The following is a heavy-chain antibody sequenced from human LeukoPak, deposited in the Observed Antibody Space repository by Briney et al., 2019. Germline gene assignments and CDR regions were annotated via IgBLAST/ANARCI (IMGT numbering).Heavy chain of an antibody. CDR1: GFTFSSYW. V-gene: IGHV3-74*01. Sequence: PGGSLRLSCAASGFTFSSYWMHWVRQAPGKGLVWVSRINSDGSSTSYADSVKGRFTISRDNAKNTLYLQMNSLRAEDTAVYYCARVGASYGGAHDYWGQGTLATVSS. CDR2: INSDGSST. D-gene: IGHD4-23*01. CDR3: ARVGASYGGAHDY. J-gene: IGHJ4*02.